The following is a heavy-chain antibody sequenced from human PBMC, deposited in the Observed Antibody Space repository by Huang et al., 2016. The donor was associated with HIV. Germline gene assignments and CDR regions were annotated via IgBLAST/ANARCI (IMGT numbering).Heavy chain of an antibody. Sequence: EVNMVESGGGSVQPGRSLRLSCLTSGFPFRDYAITWFRQAPGKGVEWVGLISSNVYGGTLQYAASVRGRFIISRDDSRNIAYLEMNSPKTDDTGTYYCSTDGEPYYFEYWGRGTRVTVAS. CDR1: GFPFRDYA. J-gene: IGHJ4*02. CDR2: ISSNVYGGTL. CDR3: STDGEPYYFEY. V-gene: IGHV3-49*03.